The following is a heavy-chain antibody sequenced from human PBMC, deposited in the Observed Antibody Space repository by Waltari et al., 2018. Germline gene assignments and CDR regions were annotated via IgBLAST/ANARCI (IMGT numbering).Heavy chain of an antibody. D-gene: IGHD2-21*01. CDR3: VKPISRALRAGSFDS. CDR2: LSSNGVTT. J-gene: IGHJ4*02. Sequence: EVELVESGGDLVQPGGSLSLSCSASGFIFSSFSMHWVRQSPAKGLQYVAGLSSNGVTTYYADSVKGRFTVSRDNSNNTLYLQLSSLRSDDTAVYFCVKPISRALRAGSFDSWGQGTLVAVSS. V-gene: IGHV3-64D*08. CDR1: GFIFSSFS.